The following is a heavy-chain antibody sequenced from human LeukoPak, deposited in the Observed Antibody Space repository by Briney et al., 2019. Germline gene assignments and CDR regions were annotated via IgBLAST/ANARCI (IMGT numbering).Heavy chain of an antibody. Sequence: GGSLRLSCAASGFTFSSYAMSWVRQAPGKGLEWVSAISGSGGSTYYADSVKGRFTISRDNSKNTLYLQMNSLRAEDTAVYYCAREPGIAAAPIPGYYYGMDVWGQGTTVTVSS. CDR3: AREPGIAAAPIPGYYYGMDV. D-gene: IGHD6-13*01. J-gene: IGHJ6*02. V-gene: IGHV3-23*01. CDR1: GFTFSSYA. CDR2: ISGSGGST.